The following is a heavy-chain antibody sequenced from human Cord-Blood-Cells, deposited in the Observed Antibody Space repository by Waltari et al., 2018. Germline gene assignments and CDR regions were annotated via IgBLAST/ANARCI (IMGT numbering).Heavy chain of an antibody. J-gene: IGHJ4*02. D-gene: IGHD3-3*01. CDR3: ARVTDGITIFGVVIDY. Sequence: QLHLRESAPGLVKPSETLSLPCPSPGAPFSSIITSWGWSRSPPGKGLGWIGIIYYSGSTYYNPSLKSRVTISVDTSKNQFSLKLSSVTAADTAVYYCARVTDGITIFGVVIDYWGQGTLVTVSS. CDR2: IYYSGST. V-gene: IGHV4-39*01. CDR1: GAPFSSIITS.